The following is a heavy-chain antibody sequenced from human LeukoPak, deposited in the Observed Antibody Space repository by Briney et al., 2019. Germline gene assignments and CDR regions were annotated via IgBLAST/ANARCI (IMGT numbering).Heavy chain of an antibody. CDR2: IYPGDSDT. CDR1: GYSFTSYW. Sequence: GESLKISCKGSGYSFTSYWIGWVRQMPGKGLEWMGIIYPGDSDTRYRPSFQGQVTISADKSISTAYPQWGSLKASDTAMYYCARWDPGYSSGCLDYWGQGTLVTVSS. CDR3: ARWDPGYSSGCLDY. V-gene: IGHV5-51*01. J-gene: IGHJ4*02. D-gene: IGHD6-19*01.